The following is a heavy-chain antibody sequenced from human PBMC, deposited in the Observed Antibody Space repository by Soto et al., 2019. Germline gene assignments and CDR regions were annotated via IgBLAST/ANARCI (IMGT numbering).Heavy chain of an antibody. D-gene: IGHD2-2*01. CDR1: GFTFTIYW. V-gene: IGHV5-51*01. CDR3: AKHEGYCSTTTCSNFDY. CDR2: IYPGDSDS. Sequence: PVESLKISCKGSGFTFTIYWIAWVRQMPWKGLEWMGIIYPGDSDSSYSPSFQGQVTISADKSINTAYLHWSSLKASDTAIYYCAKHEGYCSTTTCSNFDYWGQGTLVTVSS. J-gene: IGHJ4*02.